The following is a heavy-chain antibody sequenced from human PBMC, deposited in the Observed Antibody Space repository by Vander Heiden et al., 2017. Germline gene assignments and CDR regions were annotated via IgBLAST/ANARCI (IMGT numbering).Heavy chain of an antibody. J-gene: IGHJ6*02. CDR2: ISWNVDSI. V-gene: IGHV3-9*01. CDR3: AKDMRSVYYYGMDV. CDR1: GYQFVDHA. Sequence: EAQLVESGGNLAQPGRSLRLSRVAAGYQFVDHAMPSVWQRPGKGLEWVAGISWNVDSIGYADSVKGRFIISSDNAKYSVYLQMNSLRPKDTDLYYCAKDMRSVYYYGMDVWGQGIPVTVSS.